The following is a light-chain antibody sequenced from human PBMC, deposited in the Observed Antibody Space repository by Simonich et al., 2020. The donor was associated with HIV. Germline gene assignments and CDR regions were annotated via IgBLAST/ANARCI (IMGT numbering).Light chain of an antibody. V-gene: IGLV1-40*01. CDR1: SSNIGAGYY. CDR3: QSYDSSLGGSV. J-gene: IGLJ2*01. Sequence: QSVLTQPPSVSGAPGPRVTISCTGSSSNIGAGYYVHWYQQLPGTAPKLLISGNSNPPSGVPDRFSGSKSGTSASLAITGLQAEDEADYYCQSYDSSLGGSVFGGGTKLTVL. CDR2: GNS.